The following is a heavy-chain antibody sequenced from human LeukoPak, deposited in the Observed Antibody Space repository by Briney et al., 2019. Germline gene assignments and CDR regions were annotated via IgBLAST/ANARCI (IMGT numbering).Heavy chain of an antibody. V-gene: IGHV1-2*02. CDR1: GYTFTGYY. D-gene: IGHD6-19*01. CDR3: ARYSTSGWYSLFDF. J-gene: IGHJ4*02. Sequence: ASVKVSCKASGYTFTGYYMHWVRQAPGQGLEWMGWINPNSGGTNYAQKFQGRVTMTRDTSISTAYMELSRLRSDDTAVYYCARYSTSGWYSLFDFWGQGTLVTVSS. CDR2: INPNSGGT.